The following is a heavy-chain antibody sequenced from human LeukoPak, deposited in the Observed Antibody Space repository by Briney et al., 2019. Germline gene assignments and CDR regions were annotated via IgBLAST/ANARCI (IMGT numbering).Heavy chain of an antibody. CDR2: IYPGDSDT. CDR1: GYSFTSYW. J-gene: IGHJ4*02. Sequence: GESLQISCKGSGYSFTSYWIGWVRRMLGKGLEWMGIIYPGDSDTRYSPSFQGQVTISADKSISTAYLQWSSLKASDTAMYYCGLLDSSGYYYLPYWGQGTLVTVSS. CDR3: GLLDSSGYYYLPY. D-gene: IGHD3-22*01. V-gene: IGHV5-51*01.